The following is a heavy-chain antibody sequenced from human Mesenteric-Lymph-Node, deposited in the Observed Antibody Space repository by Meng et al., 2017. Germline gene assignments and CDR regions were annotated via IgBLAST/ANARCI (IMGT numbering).Heavy chain of an antibody. Sequence: QVQLQQWGAGLLKPSETLSLPCAVYGGSFSNYYWNWIRQSPGTGLEWIGEVSHGGTTNYNPSLKSRVSISVDTSSNQFSLELTSVTAADTAVYYCATLGLGWSGFDFWGQGTLVTVSS. V-gene: IGHV4-34*01. CDR1: GGSFSNYY. CDR2: VSHGGTT. J-gene: IGHJ4*02. CDR3: ATLGLGWSGFDF. D-gene: IGHD6-19*01.